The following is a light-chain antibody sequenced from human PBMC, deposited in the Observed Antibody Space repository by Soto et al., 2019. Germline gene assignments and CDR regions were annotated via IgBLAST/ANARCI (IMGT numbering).Light chain of an antibody. Sequence: EVVLTQSPGTLSFSAGERATLSFRATQSISSSYLAWYQQKPGQAPRLLIYGASSRATGIPDRFSGSGSGTDFTLTISTLEPEDFAVYYCQQYGSSPLTFGGGTKVDIK. V-gene: IGKV3-20*01. CDR3: QQYGSSPLT. CDR2: GAS. J-gene: IGKJ4*01. CDR1: QSISSSY.